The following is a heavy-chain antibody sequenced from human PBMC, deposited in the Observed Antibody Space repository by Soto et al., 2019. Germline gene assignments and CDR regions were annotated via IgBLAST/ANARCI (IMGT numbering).Heavy chain of an antibody. CDR1: GFTFTSSA. CDR3: AAGLGGYSYGYDHYYGMDV. D-gene: IGHD5-18*01. V-gene: IGHV1-58*01. J-gene: IGHJ6*02. CDR2: IVVGSGNT. Sequence: VKVSCKASGFTFTSSAVQWVRQARGQRLEWIGWIVVGSGNTNYAQKFQERVTITRDMSTSTAYMELSSLRSEDTAVYYCAAGLGGYSYGYDHYYGMDVWGQGTTVTVSS.